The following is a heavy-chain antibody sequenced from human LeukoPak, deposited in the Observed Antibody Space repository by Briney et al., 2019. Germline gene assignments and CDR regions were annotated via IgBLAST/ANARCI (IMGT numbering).Heavy chain of an antibody. CDR3: ARESSGWLQLFDY. CDR2: IYSGGST. V-gene: IGHV3-66*01. Sequence: GGSLRLSCAASGFTVSSKYMSWVRQAPGQRLEWVSVIYSGGSTYYADSVKGRFTISRDNSKNTVYLQMNSLRAEDTAVYYCARESSGWLQLFDYWGQGTLVTVSS. D-gene: IGHD5-24*01. J-gene: IGHJ4*02. CDR1: GFTVSSKY.